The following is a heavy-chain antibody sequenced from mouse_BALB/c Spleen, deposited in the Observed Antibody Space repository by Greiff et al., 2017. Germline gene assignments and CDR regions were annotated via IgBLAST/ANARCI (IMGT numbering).Heavy chain of an antibody. Sequence: EVQLQQSGGGLVKPGGSLKLSCAASGFTFSDYYMYWVRQTPEKRLEWVATISDGGSYTYYPDSVKGRFTISRDNAKNNLYLQMSSLKSEDTAMYYCARGSYYRYDDWFAYWGQGTLVTVSA. CDR1: GFTFSDYY. CDR3: ARGSYYRYDDWFAY. D-gene: IGHD2-14*01. V-gene: IGHV5-4*02. CDR2: ISDGGSYT. J-gene: IGHJ3*01.